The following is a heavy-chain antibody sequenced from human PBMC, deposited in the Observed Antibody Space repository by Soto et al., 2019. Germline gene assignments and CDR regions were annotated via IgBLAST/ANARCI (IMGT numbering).Heavy chain of an antibody. V-gene: IGHV4-31*03. D-gene: IGHD3-10*01. J-gene: IGHJ4*02. CDR3: ARFAGATSDF. CDR2: IYYSGST. CDR1: GASITSGGYF. Sequence: SETLSLTCTVSGASITSGGYFWSWIRQHPGKGLEWIGYIYYSGSTYYNPSLKSRVTMSVDTSKKQFSLKLSSVTAADTAMYYCARFAGATSDFWGQGTLVTVSS.